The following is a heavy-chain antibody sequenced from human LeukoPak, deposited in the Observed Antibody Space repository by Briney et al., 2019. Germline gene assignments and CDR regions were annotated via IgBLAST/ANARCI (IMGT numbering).Heavy chain of an antibody. Sequence: GGSLRLSCAVSGFSFEDYGMHWVRQPPGKGLEWVSSINYIGDSTSYADSVKGRFTVSRDNAKNSLYLQMNSLRPEDTALYYCAKHLRATNTYIFYGLDVWGPGTTVTVS. CDR3: AKHLRATNTYIFYGLDV. CDR2: INYIGDST. V-gene: IGHV3-9*01. CDR1: GFSFEDYG. D-gene: IGHD2-21*01. J-gene: IGHJ6*02.